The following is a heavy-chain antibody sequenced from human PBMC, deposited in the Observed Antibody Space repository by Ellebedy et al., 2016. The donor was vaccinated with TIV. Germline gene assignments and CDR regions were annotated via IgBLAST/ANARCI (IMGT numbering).Heavy chain of an antibody. D-gene: IGHD6-19*01. CDR2: INPNSGGT. CDR1: GYTFTGYY. V-gene: IGHV1-2*02. Sequence: AASVKVSCKASGYTFTGYYMHWVRQAPGQGLEWMGWINPNSGGTNYAQKFQGRVTMTRDTSISTAYMELSRLRSDDTAVYYCARDQCWGGSGWYEDSEAAFDIWGQGTMVTVSS. CDR3: ARDQCWGGSGWYEDSEAAFDI. J-gene: IGHJ3*02.